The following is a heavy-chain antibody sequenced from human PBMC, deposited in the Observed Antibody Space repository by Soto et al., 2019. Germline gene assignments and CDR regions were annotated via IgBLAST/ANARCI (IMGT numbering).Heavy chain of an antibody. J-gene: IGHJ6*02. CDR2: INHSGST. CDR1: GGSFSCYY. Sequence: SETLSLTCAVYGGSFSCYYWSWIRQPPGKGLEWIGVINHSGSTNYNPSLKSRVTISVDTSKNQFSLKLSSVTAADTAVYYCARLSIAARAGDYYYYYGMDVWGQGTTVTVSS. V-gene: IGHV4-34*01. D-gene: IGHD6-6*01. CDR3: ARLSIAARAGDYYYYYGMDV.